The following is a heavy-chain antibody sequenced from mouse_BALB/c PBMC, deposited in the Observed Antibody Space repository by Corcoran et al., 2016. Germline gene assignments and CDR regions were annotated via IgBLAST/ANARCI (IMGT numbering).Heavy chain of an antibody. CDR2: INTYTGEP. CDR3: ARSYVSAMDY. V-gene: IGHV9-1*02. CDR1: GYTLTNYG. D-gene: IGHD1-1*01. J-gene: IGHJ4*01. Sequence: QIQLVQSGPELKKPGETVKISCKASGYTLTNYGMNWVKQAPGKGLKWMGWINTYTGEPTYADDFKGRFAFSLETSASTAYLQINNLKNEDMATYFCARSYVSAMDYWGQGTSVTVSS.